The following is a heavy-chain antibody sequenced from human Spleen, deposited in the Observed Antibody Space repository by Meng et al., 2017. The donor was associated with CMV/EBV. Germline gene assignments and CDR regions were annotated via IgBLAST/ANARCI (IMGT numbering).Heavy chain of an antibody. V-gene: IGHV3-72*01. CDR3: TRRSSLGVRYYYYGMDV. D-gene: IGHD6-6*01. CDR2: SRNKANRYTT. CDR1: GFIFSDHY. Sequence: LSLTCAASGFIFSDHYLDWVRQTPGKGLEWVGRSRNKANRYTTEYAASVKGRFTVSRDESKNSLYLQMNSLKTEDTAVYYCTRRSSLGVRYYYYGMDVWGQGTTVTVSS. J-gene: IGHJ6*02.